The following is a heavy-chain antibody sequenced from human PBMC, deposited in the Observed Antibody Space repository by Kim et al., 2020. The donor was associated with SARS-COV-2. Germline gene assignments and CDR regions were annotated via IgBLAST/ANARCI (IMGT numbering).Heavy chain of an antibody. CDR2: IYYSGST. CDR1: GGSISSYY. D-gene: IGHD7-27*01. Sequence: SETLSLTCTVSGGSISSYYWSWIRQPPGKGLEWIGYIYYSGSTNYNPSLKSRVTISVDTSKNQFSLKLSSVTAADTAVYYCARVSSGGWGDYYFDYWGQGTLVTVSS. J-gene: IGHJ4*02. CDR3: ARVSSGGWGDYYFDY. V-gene: IGHV4-59*01.